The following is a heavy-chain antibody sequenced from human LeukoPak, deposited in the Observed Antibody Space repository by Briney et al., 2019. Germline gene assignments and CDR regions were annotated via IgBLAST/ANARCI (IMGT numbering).Heavy chain of an antibody. CDR3: ARQDGGLPS. J-gene: IGHJ5*02. CDR2: TNWNGAYS. D-gene: IGHD4-23*01. V-gene: IGHV3-20*04. Sequence: GGSLRLSCVTSGFIFDDYGMNWVRHAPGKGLEWVAGTNWNGAYSGYADSVKGRFTISRDNAKKSLYLQMDSLRPEDTAFYYCARQDGGLPSWGQGTPVTVSS. CDR1: GFIFDDYG.